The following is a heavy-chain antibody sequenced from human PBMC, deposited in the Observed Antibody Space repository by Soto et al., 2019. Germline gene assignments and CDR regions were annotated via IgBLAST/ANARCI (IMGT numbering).Heavy chain of an antibody. J-gene: IGHJ4*02. CDR2: IYYSGST. V-gene: IGHV4-59*07. Sequence: PSDTLSLTCNVSSGSISSYYCIWIRQPPGKGLELVGYIYYSGSTNYNPSLKSRVTISVDTSKNQFSLKLSSVTAADTAVYYCAGYGDYGLEYWGQGTLVTVSS. D-gene: IGHD4-17*01. CDR1: SGSISSYY. CDR3: AGYGDYGLEY.